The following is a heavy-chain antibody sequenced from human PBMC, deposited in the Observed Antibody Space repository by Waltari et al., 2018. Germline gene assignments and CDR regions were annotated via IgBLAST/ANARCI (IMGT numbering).Heavy chain of an antibody. J-gene: IGHJ6*03. V-gene: IGHV4-61*02. Sequence: QVQLQESGPGPVKPLQTPSPPCPCPGGPIRRGIYYWIWLREPAGKGLVWIGRIYTSGSTNYNPSLKSRVTISVDTYKTQFSLKLSSVTAADTAVYYCARELGHIVVVPGYYMDVWGKGTTVTVSS. CDR2: IYTSGST. CDR1: GGPIRRGIYY. CDR3: ARELGHIVVVPGYYMDV. D-gene: IGHD2-2*01.